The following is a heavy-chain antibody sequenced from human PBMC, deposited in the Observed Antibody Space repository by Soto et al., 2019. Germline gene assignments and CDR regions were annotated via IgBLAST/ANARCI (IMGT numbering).Heavy chain of an antibody. Sequence: QVQLVESGGGVVQPGRSLRLSCAASGFTFSSYGMHWVRQAPGKGLEWVAVIWYDGSNKYYADSVKGRFTISRDNSKNMLYLQMNSLRAEDTAVYYCARDLGRYCSGGSCYDFGYWGQGTLVTVSS. CDR2: IWYDGSNK. D-gene: IGHD2-15*01. CDR1: GFTFSSYG. V-gene: IGHV3-33*01. J-gene: IGHJ4*02. CDR3: ARDLGRYCSGGSCYDFGY.